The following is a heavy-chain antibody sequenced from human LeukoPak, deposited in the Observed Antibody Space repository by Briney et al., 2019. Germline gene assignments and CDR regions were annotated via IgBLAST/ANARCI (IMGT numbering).Heavy chain of an antibody. CDR3: ARPLSDY. Sequence: PGGSLRLSCAASGLTVSSNYKSWVRQAPGKGLEWVSVIYSGGTTYYADSVKARFTISRDNSRNTLYLQMNSLRAEDTAVYYCARPLSDYWGQGTLVTVSS. V-gene: IGHV3-66*04. J-gene: IGHJ4*02. CDR2: IYSGGTT. CDR1: GLTVSSNY.